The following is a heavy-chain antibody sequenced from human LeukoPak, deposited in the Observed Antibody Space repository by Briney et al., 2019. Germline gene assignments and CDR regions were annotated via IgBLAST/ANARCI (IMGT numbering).Heavy chain of an antibody. D-gene: IGHD1-26*01. V-gene: IGHV1-2*02. Sequence: ASVKVSCKASGYTFTGYYMHWVRQAPGQGLEWMGWINPNSGGTNYAQKLQGRVTMTTDTSTSTAYMELRSLRSDDTAVYYCARDPTSSGSYYDYWGQGTLVTVSS. J-gene: IGHJ4*02. CDR2: INPNSGGT. CDR3: ARDPTSSGSYYDY. CDR1: GYTFTGYY.